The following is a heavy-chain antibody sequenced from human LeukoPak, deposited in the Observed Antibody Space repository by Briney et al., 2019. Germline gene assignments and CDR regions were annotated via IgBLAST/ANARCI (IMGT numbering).Heavy chain of an antibody. J-gene: IGHJ5*02. V-gene: IGHV3-66*02. CDR2: IYSGGST. Sequence: GGSLRLSCAASGFTVSGNYMSWVRQAPGKGLEWVSVIYSGGSTYYADSVKGRFTISRDSSKNTLYHQMNSLRAEDTAVYYCARHLGAGNWFDPWGQGTLVTVSS. D-gene: IGHD3-16*01. CDR1: GFTVSGNY. CDR3: ARHLGAGNWFDP.